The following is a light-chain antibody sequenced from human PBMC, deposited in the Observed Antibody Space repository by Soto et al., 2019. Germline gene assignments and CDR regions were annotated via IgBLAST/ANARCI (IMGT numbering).Light chain of an antibody. Sequence: QSVLTQPPSVSAAPGQKVTISCSGSRSNSGNNSVCWYQQLPGTAPKLLIYDNDKRPSGIPDRFSGSKSGTSATLGITRFQTGDEADYYCGTWESSLRAAVFGGGTKLTVL. CDR2: DND. CDR1: RSNSGNNS. J-gene: IGLJ2*01. V-gene: IGLV1-51*01. CDR3: GTWESSLRAAV.